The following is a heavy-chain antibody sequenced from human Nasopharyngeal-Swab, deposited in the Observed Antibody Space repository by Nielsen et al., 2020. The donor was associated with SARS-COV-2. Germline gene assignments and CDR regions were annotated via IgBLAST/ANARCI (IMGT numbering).Heavy chain of an antibody. Sequence: ASVKVSCKASGYTFTGYYMHWVRQAPGQGLEWMGRINPNSGGTNYAQKFQGRVTMTRDTSISTAYMELSRLRSDDTAVYYCARGNPGSIAAAEVFDYWGQGTLVTVSS. CDR1: GYTFTGYY. CDR3: ARGNPGSIAAAEVFDY. J-gene: IGHJ4*02. V-gene: IGHV1-2*06. CDR2: INPNSGGT. D-gene: IGHD6-13*01.